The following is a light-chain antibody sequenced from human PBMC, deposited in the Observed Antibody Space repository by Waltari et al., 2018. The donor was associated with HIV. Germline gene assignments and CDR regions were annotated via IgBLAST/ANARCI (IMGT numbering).Light chain of an antibody. CDR3: LTYVSDSGTWK. CDR2: DVS. V-gene: IGLV2-23*02. J-gene: IGLJ3*02. Sequence: QSPLTQPASVSGNPGPSVTITCTGTNLDVGNYNLVPWYQQHPGKAPKLLIYDVSKRPSGVASRFSGSKSGYWASLTISGLLTEDESYYYCLTYVSDSGTWKFGGGTYLTV. CDR1: NLDVGNYNL.